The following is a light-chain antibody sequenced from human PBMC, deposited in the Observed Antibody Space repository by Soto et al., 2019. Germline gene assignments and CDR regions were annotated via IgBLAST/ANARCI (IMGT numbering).Light chain of an antibody. Sequence: DIQMTPSPSTLSASVADTVTITVRASQSIDNWLAWYQQKPGKAPKFLMYEASNLASGVPSRFNGSGSGTEFTLTISSLQPDDCATYYCQQYSRLYNCGQGTKGDIK. CDR1: QSIDNW. J-gene: IGKJ2*01. CDR3: QQYSRLYN. CDR2: EAS. V-gene: IGKV1-5*03.